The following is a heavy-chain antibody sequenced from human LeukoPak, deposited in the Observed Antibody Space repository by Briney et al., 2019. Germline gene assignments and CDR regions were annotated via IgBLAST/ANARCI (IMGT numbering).Heavy chain of an antibody. D-gene: IGHD2-15*01. Sequence: PGGSLRLSCAASGFTFSSYSMNWVRQAPGKGLEWVSYISSSSSTIYYADSVKGRFTISRDNAKNSLYLQMNSLRAEDTAVYYCARELRDIVVVVAATGPFDLWGRGTLVTVSS. CDR3: ARELRDIVVVVAATGPFDL. CDR1: GFTFSSYS. V-gene: IGHV3-48*04. CDR2: ISSSSSTI. J-gene: IGHJ2*01.